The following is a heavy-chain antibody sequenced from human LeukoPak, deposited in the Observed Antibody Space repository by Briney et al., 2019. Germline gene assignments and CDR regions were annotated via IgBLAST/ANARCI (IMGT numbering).Heavy chain of an antibody. D-gene: IGHD1-26*01. Sequence: GGSLRLSCAASASTFSSYVMSWVRQAPGKGLEWISTIGGSGSTTYYADSIKGRFIISRDNSKNTLYLQMNSLRAKDTAVYYCAKEGVVGVVPWLDAFDIWGQGTMVTVSS. V-gene: IGHV3-23*01. CDR2: IGGSGSTT. CDR3: AKEGVVGVVPWLDAFDI. CDR1: ASTFSSYV. J-gene: IGHJ3*02.